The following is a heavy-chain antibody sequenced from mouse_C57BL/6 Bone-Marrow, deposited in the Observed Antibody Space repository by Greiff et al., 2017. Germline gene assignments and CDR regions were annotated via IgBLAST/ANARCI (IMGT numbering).Heavy chain of an antibody. CDR1: GYSITSDY. J-gene: IGHJ1*03. Sequence: EVKLMESGPGLAKPSQTLSLTCSVTGYSITSDYWNWIRKFPGNKLEYMGYISYSGSNYYNPSLKSRISITRDTSKNQYYLQLNSVPTEDTATYYCARGRSYYWYCDVWGTGTTVTVSS. CDR2: ISYSGSN. V-gene: IGHV3-8*01. CDR3: ARGRSYYWYCDV. D-gene: IGHD1-1*01.